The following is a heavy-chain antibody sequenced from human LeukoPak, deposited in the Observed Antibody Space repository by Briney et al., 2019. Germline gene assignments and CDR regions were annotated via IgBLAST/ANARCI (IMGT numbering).Heavy chain of an antibody. D-gene: IGHD6-19*01. CDR1: GFNCDDYT. CDR3: AKKGVAVTSTGSYFDY. CDR2: ISWDGSTT. V-gene: IGHV3-43*01. Sequence: GGSLRLSCAASGFNCDDYTMHWVRQPPGKGLEWVSLISWDGSTTYYADSVKGRFTISRDNSKDSLYLQMNSLRTEDTAFYYCAKKGVAVTSTGSYFDYWGQGTLVTVSS. J-gene: IGHJ4*02.